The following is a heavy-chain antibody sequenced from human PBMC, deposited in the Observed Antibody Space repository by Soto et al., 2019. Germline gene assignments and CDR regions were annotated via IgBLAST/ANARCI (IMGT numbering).Heavy chain of an antibody. V-gene: IGHV3-64*01. D-gene: IGHD3-9*01. CDR2: ISTNGNSR. CDR1: GFTFSSYA. CDR3: ARGGVLTAHTLDH. J-gene: IGHJ4*02. Sequence: VQLVESGGGLVQPGGSLRLSCGTSGFTFSSYAMHWVRQAPGKGLEYVSAISTNGNSRYYANSVKGRFTISRDNSKNTLYLQMGSLRVDDMAVYYCARGGVLTAHTLDHWGQGTLVAVSS.